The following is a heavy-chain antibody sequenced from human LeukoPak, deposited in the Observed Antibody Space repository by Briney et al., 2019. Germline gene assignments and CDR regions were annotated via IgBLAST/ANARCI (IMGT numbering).Heavy chain of an antibody. CDR1: GGSFSGYY. Sequence: SETLSLTCAVYGGSFSGYYWSWIRQPPGRGLEWIGEINHSGSTNYNPSFKSRVTISVDTSKNQFSLKLSSVTAADTAVYYCARGGYYDFWSGYYSESSFDYWGQGTLVTVSS. CDR2: INHSGST. V-gene: IGHV4-34*01. J-gene: IGHJ4*02. CDR3: ARGGYYDFWSGYYSESSFDY. D-gene: IGHD3-3*01.